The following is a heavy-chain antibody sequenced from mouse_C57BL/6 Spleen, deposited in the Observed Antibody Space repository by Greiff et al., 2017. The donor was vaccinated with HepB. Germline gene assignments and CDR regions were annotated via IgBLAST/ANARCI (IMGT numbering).Heavy chain of an antibody. CDR2: IDPETGGT. CDR1: GYTFTDYE. V-gene: IGHV1-15*01. J-gene: IGHJ3*01. D-gene: IGHD1-1*01. Sequence: VQLQQSGAELVRPGASVTLSCKASGYTFTDYEMHWVKQTPVHGLEWIGAIDPETGGTAYNQKFKGKAILTAAKSSSTAYMELRSLTSEDSAVYYCTRGEMYYCEGASWFAYWGQGTLVTVSA. CDR3: TRGEMYYCEGASWFAY.